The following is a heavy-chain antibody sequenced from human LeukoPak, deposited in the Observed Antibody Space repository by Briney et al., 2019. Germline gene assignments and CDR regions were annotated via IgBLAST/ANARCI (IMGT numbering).Heavy chain of an antibody. D-gene: IGHD6-19*01. J-gene: IGHJ4*02. CDR3: ARDLGSSGSPGGVDY. V-gene: IGHV3-48*03. CDR1: GFTFSSYE. Sequence: PGGSLRLSCAASGFTFSSYEMNWVRQAPGKGLEWVSYISSSGSTKYYADSVKGRFTISRDNAKNSLYLQMNSLIAEDAAVYYCARDLGSSGSPGGVDYWGQGTLVTVSS. CDR2: ISSSGSTK.